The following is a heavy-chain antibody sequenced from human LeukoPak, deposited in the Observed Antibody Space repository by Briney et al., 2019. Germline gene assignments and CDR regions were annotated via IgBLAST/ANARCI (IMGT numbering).Heavy chain of an antibody. V-gene: IGHV4-59*11. Sequence: PSETLSLTCTVSGGSTNSHYCNWIRQSPGKGLEWIGYIYNSGSINYNPSLKSRVTISVDTSKNQFSLKLSSVTAADTAIYYCATKVRGGFDIWGQGTMVTVSS. CDR3: ATKVRGGFDI. CDR2: IYNSGSI. D-gene: IGHD2-15*01. CDR1: GGSTNSHY. J-gene: IGHJ3*02.